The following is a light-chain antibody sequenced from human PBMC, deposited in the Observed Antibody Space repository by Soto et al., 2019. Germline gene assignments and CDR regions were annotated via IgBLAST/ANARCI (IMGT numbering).Light chain of an antibody. V-gene: IGKV4-1*01. CDR3: QQYYSLPGT. CDR2: WTS. CDR1: KRGLSSYNDRNY. J-gene: IGKJ1*01. Sequence: DIVMTQSPDSLAVSLGERATINCKYSKRGLSSYNDRNYLAWYQQKPGQTPKLLIYWTSTRHSGVPDRFSGSGSVTDFTLTINTVQADDAAVYYGQQYYSLPGTFGQGTKVEIK.